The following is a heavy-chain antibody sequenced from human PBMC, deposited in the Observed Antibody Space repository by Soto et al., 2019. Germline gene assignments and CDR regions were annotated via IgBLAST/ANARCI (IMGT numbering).Heavy chain of an antibody. D-gene: IGHD3-22*01. CDR2: ISTGGGST. V-gene: IGHV3-23*01. CDR1: GFTFSTYA. Sequence: GGSLRLSCAASGFTFSTYAMKWVRQAPGKGLEWVSAISTGGGSTYYADSVKGRFTISRDNSKNTLYLQMNSLRAEDTAVYYCAKDTYYYDRSGYYTYDHWGQGTQVTVSS. J-gene: IGHJ4*02. CDR3: AKDTYYYDRSGYYTYDH.